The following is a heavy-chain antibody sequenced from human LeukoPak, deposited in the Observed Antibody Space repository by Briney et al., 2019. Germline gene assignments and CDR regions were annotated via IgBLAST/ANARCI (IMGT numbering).Heavy chain of an antibody. V-gene: IGHV3-30*18. CDR1: GLTFSSCG. D-gene: IGHD6-19*01. CDR2: ISYDGSNK. J-gene: IGHJ3*02. Sequence: PGGSLRLSCAASGLTFSSCGMHWVRQAPGKGLEWVAVISYDGSNKYYADSVKGRFTISRDNSKNTLFLEMNSLRAEDTAVYYCAKALTSGWYLDAFNIWGQGTMVTVSS. CDR3: AKALTSGWYLDAFNI.